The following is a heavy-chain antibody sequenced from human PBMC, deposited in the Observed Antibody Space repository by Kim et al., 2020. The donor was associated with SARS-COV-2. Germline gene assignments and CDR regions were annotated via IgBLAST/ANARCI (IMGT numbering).Heavy chain of an antibody. V-gene: IGHV1-3*01. Sequence: ASVNVSCKASGYTFTSYSMHWVRQAPGQRLEWMGWINAGNGNTKYSQKFQGRVTITRDTSASTAYMELSSLRSEDTAVYYCAGDYGGNRRGAFDIWGQGTMVTVSS. D-gene: IGHD4-17*01. CDR1: GYTFTSYS. CDR3: AGDYGGNRRGAFDI. CDR2: INAGNGNT. J-gene: IGHJ3*02.